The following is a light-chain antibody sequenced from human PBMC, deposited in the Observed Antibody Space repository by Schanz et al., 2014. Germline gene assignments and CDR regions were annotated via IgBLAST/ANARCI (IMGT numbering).Light chain of an antibody. Sequence: QSALTQPPSASGSPGQSVTISCTGTSSDVGGYKYVSWYQQHPGKAPKLMIYEVNKRPSGVPDRFSGSKSGNTASLTISGLQDEDEGDYIWVFGGGTKLTVL. CDR2: EVN. CDR1: SSDVGGYKY. V-gene: IGLV2-8*01. CDR3: V. J-gene: IGLJ3*02.